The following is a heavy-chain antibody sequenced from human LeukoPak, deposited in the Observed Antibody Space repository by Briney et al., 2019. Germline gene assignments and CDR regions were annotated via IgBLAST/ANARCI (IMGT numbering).Heavy chain of an antibody. V-gene: IGHV1-2*02. J-gene: IGHJ4*02. CDR2: INPNSGGT. CDR1: GYTFTGYY. D-gene: IGHD2-15*01. Sequence: ASVKVSCKASGYTFTGYYMHWVRQAPGQGLEWMGWINPNSGGTNYAQKFQGRVTMTRDTSISTAYMELSRLRSDDTAVYYCASAVGYCSGGSCYDGVSFGYWGQGTLVTVSS. CDR3: ASAVGYCSGGSCYDGVSFGY.